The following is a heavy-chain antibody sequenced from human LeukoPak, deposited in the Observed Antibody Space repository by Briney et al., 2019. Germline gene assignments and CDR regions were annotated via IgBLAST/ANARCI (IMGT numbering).Heavy chain of an antibody. V-gene: IGHV3-20*04. D-gene: IGHD4-17*01. CDR3: ARGSADGDYLFY. CDR2: INWNGGST. J-gene: IGHJ4*02. Sequence: TGGSLRLSCAASGFTFDDYGMSWVRQAPGKGLEWVSGINWNGGSTGYADSVKGRFTISRDNAKNSLYLQMNSLRAEDTALYYCARGSADGDYLFYWGQGILVTVSS. CDR1: GFTFDDYG.